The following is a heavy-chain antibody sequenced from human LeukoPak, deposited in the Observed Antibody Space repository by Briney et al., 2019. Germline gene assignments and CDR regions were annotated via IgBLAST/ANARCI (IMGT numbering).Heavy chain of an antibody. Sequence: GGSLRLSCAASGFTVSSNYMGWVRQAPGKGLEWVSVIYSGGSTYYADSVKGRFTISRDNSKNTLYLQMNSLRAEDTAVYYCATRYDSSGYYFSYYYGMDVWGQGTTVTVSS. J-gene: IGHJ6*02. CDR3: ATRYDSSGYYFSYYYGMDV. CDR1: GFTVSSNY. CDR2: IYSGGST. V-gene: IGHV3-66*01. D-gene: IGHD3-22*01.